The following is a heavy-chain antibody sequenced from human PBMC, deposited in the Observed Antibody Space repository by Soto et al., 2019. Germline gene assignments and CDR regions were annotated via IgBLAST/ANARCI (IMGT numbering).Heavy chain of an antibody. D-gene: IGHD4-17*01. CDR3: ARESVTVPRPYYYYMDV. CDR2: ISSSGSTI. Sequence: GGSLRLSCAASGFTFSDYYMSWIRQAPGKGLEWVSYISSSGSTIYYADSVKGRFTISRDNAKNSLYLQMNSLRAEDTAVYYCARESVTVPRPYYYYMDVWGKGTTVTVSS. V-gene: IGHV3-11*01. CDR1: GFTFSDYY. J-gene: IGHJ6*03.